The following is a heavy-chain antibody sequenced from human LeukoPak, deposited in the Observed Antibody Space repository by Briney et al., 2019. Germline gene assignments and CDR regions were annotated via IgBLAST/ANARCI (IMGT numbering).Heavy chain of an antibody. V-gene: IGHV3-9*01. Sequence: GRSLRLSCAASGFIFDDYAMHWVRQAPGKGLEWVSGISWNSGIIGYADSVKGRFTISRDNARNSLYVHMNSLRAEDTAFYYCVKDPSSGPEGLFQHWGQGTLVTVSS. CDR1: GFIFDDYA. CDR3: VKDPSSGPEGLFQH. D-gene: IGHD6-19*01. J-gene: IGHJ1*01. CDR2: ISWNSGII.